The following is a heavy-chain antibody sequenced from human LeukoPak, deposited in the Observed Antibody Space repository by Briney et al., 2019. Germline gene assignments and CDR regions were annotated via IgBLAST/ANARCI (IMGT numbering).Heavy chain of an antibody. V-gene: IGHV3-30*18. Sequence: GRSLRLSCAASGFTFSSYGMHWVRQAPGKGLEWAAVISYDGSNKYYADSVKGRFTISRDNSKNTLYLQMNSLRAEDTAVYYCAKDRDGQWLVLGSPYYYGMDVWGQGTTVTVSS. J-gene: IGHJ6*02. CDR2: ISYDGSNK. CDR3: AKDRDGQWLVLGSPYYYGMDV. D-gene: IGHD6-19*01. CDR1: GFTFSSYG.